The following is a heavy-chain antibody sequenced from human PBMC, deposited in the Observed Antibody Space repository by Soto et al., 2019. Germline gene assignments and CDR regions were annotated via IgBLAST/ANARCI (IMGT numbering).Heavy chain of an antibody. J-gene: IGHJ6*02. CDR3: ARRMGSSATYYYYGMDV. Sequence: GGSLRLSCAASGFTFSSYSMNWARQAPGKGLEWVSYISSSSSTIYYADSVKGRFTISRDNAKNSLYLQMNSLRDEDTAVYYCARRMGSSATYYYYGMDVWGQGTTVTVSS. D-gene: IGHD6-6*01. CDR2: ISSSSSTI. CDR1: GFTFSSYS. V-gene: IGHV3-48*02.